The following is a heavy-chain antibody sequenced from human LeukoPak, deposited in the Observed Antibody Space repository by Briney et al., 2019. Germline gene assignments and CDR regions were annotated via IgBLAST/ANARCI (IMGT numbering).Heavy chain of an antibody. CDR3: AKPGRSTTGGH. Sequence: GGSLRLSCAASGFTFSNYAMSWVRQAPGKGLEWVTEISGSGKITYYADSVKGRFTTSRDNSKNTLYLQMNSLRAEDTAVYYCAKPGRSTTGGHWGQGTLVTVSS. CDR2: ISGSGKIT. D-gene: IGHD2/OR15-2a*01. J-gene: IGHJ4*02. CDR1: GFTFSNYA. V-gene: IGHV3-23*01.